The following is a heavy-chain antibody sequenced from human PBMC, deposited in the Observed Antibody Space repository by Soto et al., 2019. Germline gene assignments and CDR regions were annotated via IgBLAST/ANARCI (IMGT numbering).Heavy chain of an antibody. CDR1: GFTFSYYW. J-gene: IGHJ3*01. D-gene: IGHD1-26*01. CDR2: IHSDGSST. CDR3: ARGDRGAFDL. V-gene: IGHV3-74*01. Sequence: EVQLVESGGGLVQPGESLRLSCAASGFTFSYYWMHWVRQAPGKGPVWVSRIHSDGSSTTYADSVKGRFTISRDNARNTVYLKMNSLRVEDTAVYYCARGDRGAFDLWGQGTVVTVSS.